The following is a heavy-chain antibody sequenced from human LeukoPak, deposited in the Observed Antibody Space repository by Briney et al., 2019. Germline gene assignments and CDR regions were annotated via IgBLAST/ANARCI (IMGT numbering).Heavy chain of an antibody. D-gene: IGHD3-9*01. CDR1: GFTFSSYA. V-gene: IGHV3-30*04. J-gene: IGHJ4*02. Sequence: PGRSLRLSCAASGFTFSSYAMHWVRQAPGKGLEWVAVISYDGSNKYYADSVKGRFTISRDNSKNTLYLQMTSLRAEDTAVYYCARGGYYNILTGFRSRILGFDYWGQGTLVTVSS. CDR2: ISYDGSNK. CDR3: ARGGYYNILTGFRSRILGFDY.